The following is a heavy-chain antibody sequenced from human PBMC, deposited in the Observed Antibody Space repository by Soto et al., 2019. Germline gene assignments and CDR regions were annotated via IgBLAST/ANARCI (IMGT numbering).Heavy chain of an antibody. Sequence: LSQTLSLTCAISGDSVSSNSAAWNWIRQSPSRGLEWLGRTYYRSKWYNDYAVSVKSRITINPDTSKNQFSLQLNSVAPEDTAVYYCARGGEYYDFWSGYYGYYGMDVWGQGTTVTVSS. J-gene: IGHJ6*02. CDR1: GDSVSSNSAA. D-gene: IGHD3-3*01. V-gene: IGHV6-1*01. CDR2: TYYRSKWYN. CDR3: ARGGEYYDFWSGYYGYYGMDV.